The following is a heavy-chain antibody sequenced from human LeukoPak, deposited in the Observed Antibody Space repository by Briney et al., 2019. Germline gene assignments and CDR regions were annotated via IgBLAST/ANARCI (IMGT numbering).Heavy chain of an antibody. J-gene: IGHJ4*02. CDR2: INAGNGNT. CDR3: ARDPIGSRWPYYFDY. Sequence: ASVKVSCKASGYTITTNAMHWVRQAPGQRLEWMGWINAGNGNTKYSQKFQTRVTITRDTSASTAYMELSRLRSEDTAVYYCARDPIGSRWPYYFDYWGQGTLVTVSS. CDR1: GYTITTNA. V-gene: IGHV1-3*01. D-gene: IGHD6-13*01.